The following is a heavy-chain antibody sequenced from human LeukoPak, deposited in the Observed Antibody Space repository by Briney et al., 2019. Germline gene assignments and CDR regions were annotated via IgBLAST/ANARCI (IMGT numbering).Heavy chain of an antibody. CDR2: ISSSGSTI. J-gene: IGHJ6*03. CDR3: ARDLLGYNYHYMDV. Sequence: QPGGSLRLSFAASGFTFSSYEMTWGRQTPGKGLDRDSYISSSGSTIYYADSVKGRFTISRDNAKNSLYLQMSSLRAEDTAVYYCARDLLGYNYHYMDVWGKGTTVTVSS. CDR1: GFTFSSYE. D-gene: IGHD3-16*02. V-gene: IGHV3-48*03.